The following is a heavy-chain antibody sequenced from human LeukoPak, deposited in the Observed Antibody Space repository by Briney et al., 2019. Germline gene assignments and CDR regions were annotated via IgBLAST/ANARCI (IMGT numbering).Heavy chain of an antibody. D-gene: IGHD2-15*01. J-gene: IGHJ4*02. Sequence: GASVKVSCKASGYTFTSCGISWVRQAPGQGLEWMGWISAYNGNTNYAQKLQGRVTMTTDTSTSTAYMELKSLRSDDTAVYYCARDSRYCSGGSCHRFFDYWGQGTLVTVSS. V-gene: IGHV1-18*01. CDR1: GYTFTSCG. CDR2: ISAYNGNT. CDR3: ARDSRYCSGGSCHRFFDY.